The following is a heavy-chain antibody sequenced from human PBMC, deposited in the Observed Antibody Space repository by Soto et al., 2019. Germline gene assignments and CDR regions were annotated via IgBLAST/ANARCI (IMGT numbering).Heavy chain of an antibody. CDR3: ARVFPGHIVATRLFDY. J-gene: IGHJ4*02. V-gene: IGHV1-8*01. Sequence: ASVMVSCKASGYTFTSYDINWVRQATGQGLEWMGWMNPNSGNTGYAQKFQGRVTMTRNTSISTAYMELSSLRSEDTAVYYCARVFPGHIVATRLFDYWGQGTLVNVSS. D-gene: IGHD5-12*01. CDR2: MNPNSGNT. CDR1: GYTFTSYD.